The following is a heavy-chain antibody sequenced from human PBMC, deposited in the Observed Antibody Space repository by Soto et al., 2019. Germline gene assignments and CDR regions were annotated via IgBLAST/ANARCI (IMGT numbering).Heavy chain of an antibody. D-gene: IGHD2-15*01. CDR2: IIPISGTT. V-gene: IGHV1-69*12. CDR3: ARGGCSGGSCYPRGDWFDP. J-gene: IGHJ5*02. CDR1: GGTFSSYA. Sequence: QVQLVQSGAEVKKPGSSVKVSCKASGGTFSSYAISWVRQAPGQGLEWMGGIIPISGTTSYAQKFQGRVTITADESTSTAYMDLSSLKSEDTAVYYCARGGCSGGSCYPRGDWFDPWGQGTLVTVSS.